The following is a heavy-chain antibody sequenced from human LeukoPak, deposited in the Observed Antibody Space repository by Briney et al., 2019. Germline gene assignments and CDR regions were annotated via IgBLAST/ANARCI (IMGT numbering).Heavy chain of an antibody. V-gene: IGHV4-59*01. CDR2: ISYSGST. J-gene: IGHJ4*02. Sequence: PSETLSLTCTVSGGSISSYYWSWTRQPPGKGLEWIGYISYSGSTNYNPSLKSRVTISVDTSKNQFSLKLSSVTAADTAVYYCARGSLSHALHYWGQGTLVTVSS. CDR3: ARGSLSHALHY. D-gene: IGHD2-2*01. CDR1: GGSISSYY.